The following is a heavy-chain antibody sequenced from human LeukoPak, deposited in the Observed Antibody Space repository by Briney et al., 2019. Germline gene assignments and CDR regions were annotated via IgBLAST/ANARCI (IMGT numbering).Heavy chain of an antibody. CDR1: GYTFTSYG. D-gene: IGHD5-12*01. CDR2: ISAYNGNT. Sequence: ASVKVSCKASGYTFTSYGISWVRQAPGQGLEWMGWISAYNGNTNYAQKLRGRVTMTTDTSTSTAYMELRSLRSDDTAVYYCARDRGYSGYDLPIGFDYWGQGTLVTVSS. CDR3: ARDRGYSGYDLPIGFDY. J-gene: IGHJ4*02. V-gene: IGHV1-18*01.